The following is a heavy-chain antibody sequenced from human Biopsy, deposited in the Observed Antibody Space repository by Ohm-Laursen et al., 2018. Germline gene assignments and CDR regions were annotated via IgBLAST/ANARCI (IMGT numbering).Heavy chain of an antibody. J-gene: IGHJ5*02. V-gene: IGHV4-39*01. CDR2: IYNSETT. CDR1: GDSISTSTTYY. Sequence: SDTLSLTCAASGDSISTSTTYYWAWLRQPPGKGLEWIGSIYNSETTFYNPSLKSRVAISVDTSTNQFSLKVSSVTAADTALYYCARHPTGFWFDPWGHGTLVTVSS. CDR3: ARHPTGFWFDP.